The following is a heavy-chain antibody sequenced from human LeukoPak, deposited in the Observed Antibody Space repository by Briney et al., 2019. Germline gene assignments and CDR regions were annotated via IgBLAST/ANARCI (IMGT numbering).Heavy chain of an antibody. CDR2: MYYSGST. Sequence: SETLSLTCTVSGGSISSYYWGWIRQPPGEGLEWIGSMYYSGSTYYNPSLKSRVTISVDTSKNQFSLKLSSVTAADTAVYYCARDVDDSSGYSLGAFDIWGQGTMVTVSS. CDR3: ARDVDDSSGYSLGAFDI. D-gene: IGHD3-22*01. V-gene: IGHV4-39*07. CDR1: GGSISSYY. J-gene: IGHJ3*02.